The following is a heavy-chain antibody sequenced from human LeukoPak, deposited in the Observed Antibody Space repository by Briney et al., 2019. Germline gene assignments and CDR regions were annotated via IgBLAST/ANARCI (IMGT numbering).Heavy chain of an antibody. J-gene: IGHJ6*02. CDR1: GGSFSGYY. V-gene: IGHV4-34*01. CDR3: AGLDGYCSSTSCYTDLNYYYYGMDV. D-gene: IGHD2-2*02. Sequence: SETLSLTCAVYGGSFSGYYWSWIRRPPGKGLEWIGEINHSGSTNYNPSLKSRVTISVDTSKNQFSLKLSSVTAADTAVYYCAGLDGYCSSTSCYTDLNYYYYGMDVWGQGTTVTVSS. CDR2: INHSGST.